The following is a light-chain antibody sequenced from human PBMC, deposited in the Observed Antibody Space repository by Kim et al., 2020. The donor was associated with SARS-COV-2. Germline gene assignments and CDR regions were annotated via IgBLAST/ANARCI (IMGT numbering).Light chain of an antibody. V-gene: IGLV6-57*03. J-gene: IGLJ2*01. CDR3: QSYNRDNVI. CDR1: SGRIEDNY. CDR2: EDD. Sequence: GKTGTITCTRSSGRIEDNYVQWYKQRPGGVPTTVIYEDDQRPSGVSDRFSGSIDNSSNSASLTISGLRTEDEADYYCQSYNRDNVIFGGGTQLTVL.